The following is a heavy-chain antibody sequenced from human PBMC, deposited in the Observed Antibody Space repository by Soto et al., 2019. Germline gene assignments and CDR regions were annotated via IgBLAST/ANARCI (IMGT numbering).Heavy chain of an antibody. V-gene: IGHV4-59*01. CDR2: IYYSGST. D-gene: IGHD6-6*01. Sequence: QVQLHESGPGLVKPSETLSLTCTVSGGSISSYYWSWIRQPPGKGLEWIGYIYYSGSTNYNPSLKSRVTISVDTSKNQFSLKLSSVTAADTAVYYCARCGGGRSSYYYYYYGMDVWGQGTTVTVSS. CDR1: GGSISSYY. J-gene: IGHJ6*02. CDR3: ARCGGGRSSYYYYYYGMDV.